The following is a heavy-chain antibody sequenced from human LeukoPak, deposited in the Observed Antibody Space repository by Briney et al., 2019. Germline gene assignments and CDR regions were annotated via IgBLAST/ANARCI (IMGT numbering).Heavy chain of an antibody. D-gene: IGHD3-10*01. CDR2: MYYSGST. CDR3: ARRGSGSHSWFDP. J-gene: IGHJ5*02. Sequence: SETLSLTCTVSGASISTTSYYWGWIRQPPGKGLEWIGSMYYSGSTNYNPSLKSRVTISVDMSKNQSSLKLSSVTAADTAVYYCARRGSGSHSWFDPWGQGTLVTVSS. V-gene: IGHV4-61*05. CDR1: GASISTTSYY.